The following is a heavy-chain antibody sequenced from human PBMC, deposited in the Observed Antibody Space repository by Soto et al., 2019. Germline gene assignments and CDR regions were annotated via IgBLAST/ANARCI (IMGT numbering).Heavy chain of an antibody. V-gene: IGHV1-18*01. J-gene: IGHJ6*02. CDR3: ARDPVADRYYYYGMDV. CDR2: ISAYNGNT. Sequence: ASVKVSCKASGYTFTSYGISWVRQAPGQGLEWMGWISAYNGNTNYAQKLQGRVTMTTDTSTSTAYMELSSLRSEDTAVYYCARDPVADRYYYYGMDVWGQGTTVTVSS. CDR1: GYTFTSYG. D-gene: IGHD6-19*01.